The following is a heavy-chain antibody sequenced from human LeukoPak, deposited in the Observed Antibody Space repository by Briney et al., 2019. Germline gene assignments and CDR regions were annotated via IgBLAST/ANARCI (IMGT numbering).Heavy chain of an antibody. Sequence: GGSLGLPCAASGFTFSNYAMNWVRQAPGKGLEWVSGISGSGDNTYYVDYMTGRFTISRDNSKHTLYLQMNSLRAEDTAVYYCAKGGRGLKWFDPCGAGNLVTVSS. CDR3: AKGGRGLKWFDP. CDR1: GFTFSNYA. CDR2: ISGSGDNT. D-gene: IGHD3-16*01. J-gene: IGHJ5*02. V-gene: IGHV3-23*01.